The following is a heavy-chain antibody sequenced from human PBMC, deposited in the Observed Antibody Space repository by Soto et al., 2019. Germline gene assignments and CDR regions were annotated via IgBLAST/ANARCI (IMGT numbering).Heavy chain of an antibody. CDR2: IYYSGST. J-gene: IGHJ6*03. CDR3: AGCRLEYGDYDLYYYYMDV. CDR1: GGSISSYY. Sequence: PSETLSLTCTVSGGSISSYYWSWIRQPPGKGLEWIGYIYYSGSTNYNPSLKSRVTISVDTSKNQFSLKLSSVTAADTAVYYCAGCRLEYGDYDLYYYYMDVWGKGTTVTVSS. D-gene: IGHD4-17*01. V-gene: IGHV4-59*08.